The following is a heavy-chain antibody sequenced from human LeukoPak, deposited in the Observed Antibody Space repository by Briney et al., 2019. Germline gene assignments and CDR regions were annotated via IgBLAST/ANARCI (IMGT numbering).Heavy chain of an antibody. CDR2: IGGSGGST. Sequence: AGGSLRLSCAASGFTFSSYAMSWVRQAPGKGLEWVSSIGGSGGSTYYADSVKGRFTISRDNSKNTLYLQMNSLRAEDTAVNYCAKVETAAAATLRGFDYWGQGTLVTVSS. J-gene: IGHJ4*02. CDR3: AKVETAAAATLRGFDY. D-gene: IGHD6-13*01. V-gene: IGHV3-23*01. CDR1: GFTFSSYA.